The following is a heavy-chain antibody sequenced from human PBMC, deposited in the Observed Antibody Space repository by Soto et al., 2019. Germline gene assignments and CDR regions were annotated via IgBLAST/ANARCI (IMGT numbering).Heavy chain of an antibody. CDR1: GFTFSSHG. Sequence: QVQLVESGGGVVQPGMTLRLSCTASGFTFSSHGMHWVRQAPGKGLEWVAVVSFDGTNKNYADSVRGRFTISRDNSKNTLYLQMSSLRAEDTAVYYCANGDSSGFEYFQSWVQGTLVTVSS. CDR3: ANGDSSGFEYFQS. J-gene: IGHJ1*01. D-gene: IGHD3-22*01. CDR2: VSFDGTNK. V-gene: IGHV3-30*18.